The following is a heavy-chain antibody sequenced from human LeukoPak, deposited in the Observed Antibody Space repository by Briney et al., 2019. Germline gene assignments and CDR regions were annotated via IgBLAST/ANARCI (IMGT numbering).Heavy chain of an antibody. V-gene: IGHV6-1*01. CDR1: GDSVSNNNVA. Sequence: SQTLSLTCAISGDSVSNNNVAWNWVRQSPSRGLEWLGRTYYRSKWYNDYAVSVKSRITITPDTSKNQVSLQLSSVSLEDTVIYFCARVQQLGQGFHYWGQGTLVTVSS. CDR2: TYYRSKWYN. D-gene: IGHD6-13*01. J-gene: IGHJ4*02. CDR3: ARVQQLGQGFHY.